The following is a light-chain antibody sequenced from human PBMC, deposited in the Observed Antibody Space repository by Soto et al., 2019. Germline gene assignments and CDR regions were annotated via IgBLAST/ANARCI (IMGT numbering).Light chain of an antibody. CDR2: DAS. CDR1: QSVSTY. J-gene: IGKJ1*01. V-gene: IGKV3-11*01. CDR3: QQRSNWPPTWT. Sequence: EIVLTQSPATLSLSPGERATLSCRASQSVSTYLAWYQQKPGQAPRLLIYDASTRATGIPARFSGSGSRTDFTLTISSLEPEDFAVYYSQQRSNWPPTWTCRQGTKMEIK.